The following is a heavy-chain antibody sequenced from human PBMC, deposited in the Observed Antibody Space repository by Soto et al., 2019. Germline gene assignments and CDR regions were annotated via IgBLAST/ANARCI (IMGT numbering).Heavy chain of an antibody. CDR2: INHSGST. J-gene: IGHJ4*02. V-gene: IGHV4-34*01. CDR3: ARAPDKYYFDS. CDR1: GGSFNGYY. Sequence: SETLSLTCAGYGGSFNGYYWSWIRQPPGKGPEWIGDINHSGSTNYNPSLKSRVSMSVDTSKNQFSLKLRSVTAADMAVFYCARAPDKYYFDSWGQGTLVTVSS.